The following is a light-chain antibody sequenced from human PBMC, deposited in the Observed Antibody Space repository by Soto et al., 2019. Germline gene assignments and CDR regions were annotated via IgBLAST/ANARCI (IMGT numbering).Light chain of an antibody. Sequence: EIVVTQSPGTLSLSPGERATLSCRASQSVRSNFLAWYQQKPGQAPRLLIYGASSRATGIPDRFSGSGSGTDFTLTISRLEPEDFAVYYCQQYGSSPYTFGQGTKLEIK. CDR1: QSVRSNF. CDR3: QQYGSSPYT. J-gene: IGKJ2*01. V-gene: IGKV3-20*01. CDR2: GAS.